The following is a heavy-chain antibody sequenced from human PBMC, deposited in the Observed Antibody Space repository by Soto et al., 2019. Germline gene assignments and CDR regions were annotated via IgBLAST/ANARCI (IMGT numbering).Heavy chain of an antibody. V-gene: IGHV3-30-3*01. J-gene: IGHJ6*02. CDR2: ISYDGSNK. CDR1: GFTFSSYA. CDR3: ARDGPKNYGSGSRRYYYYGMDV. D-gene: IGHD3-10*01. Sequence: GGSLRLSCAASGFTFSSYAMHWVRQAPGKGLEWVAVISYDGSNKYYADSVKGRFTISRDNSKNTLYLQMNSLRAEDTAVYYCARDGPKNYGSGSRRYYYYGMDVWGQGTTVTVSS.